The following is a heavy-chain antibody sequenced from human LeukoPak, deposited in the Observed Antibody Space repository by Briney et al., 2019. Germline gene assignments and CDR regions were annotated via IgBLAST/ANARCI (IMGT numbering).Heavy chain of an antibody. CDR3: ARVAIAVALVDY. CDR2: ISYDGSNK. Sequence: GGPLRLSCAASGFTFSSYGMHWVRQAPGKGLEWVAVISYDGSNKYYADSVKGRFTISRDNSKNTLYLQMNSLRAEDTAVYYCARVAIAVALVDYWGQGTLVTVSS. V-gene: IGHV3-30*03. D-gene: IGHD6-19*01. J-gene: IGHJ4*02. CDR1: GFTFSSYG.